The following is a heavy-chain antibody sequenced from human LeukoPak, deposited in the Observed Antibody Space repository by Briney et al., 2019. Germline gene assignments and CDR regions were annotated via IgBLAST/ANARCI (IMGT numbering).Heavy chain of an antibody. CDR2: IYYSGST. V-gene: IGHV4-30-4*01. CDR3: ARADYDYVWGSYRYHYFDY. Sequence: SETLSLTCTVSGGSISSGDYYWSWIRQPPGKGLEWIGSIYYSGSTYYNPSLKSRVTISIDTSKNQFSLKLSSVTAADTAVYYCARADYDYVWGSYRYHYFDYWGQGTLVTVSS. D-gene: IGHD3-16*02. J-gene: IGHJ4*02. CDR1: GGSISSGDYY.